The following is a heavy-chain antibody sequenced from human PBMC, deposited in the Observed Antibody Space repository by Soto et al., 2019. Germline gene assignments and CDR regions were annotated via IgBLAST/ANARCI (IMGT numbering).Heavy chain of an antibody. J-gene: IGHJ4*02. CDR3: TTDRGDYGDYRDEPYADY. V-gene: IGHV3-15*01. Sequence: GGSLRLSCAASGFTFSNAWMSWVRQAPGKGLEWVGRIKSKTDGGTTDYAAPVKGRFTISRDDSKNTLYLQMNSLKTEDTAVYYCTTDRGDYGDYRDEPYADYWGQGTLVTVSS. D-gene: IGHD4-17*01. CDR1: GFTFSNAW. CDR2: IKSKTDGGTT.